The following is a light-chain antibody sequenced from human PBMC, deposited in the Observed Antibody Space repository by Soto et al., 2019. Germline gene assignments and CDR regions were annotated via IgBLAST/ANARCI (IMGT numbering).Light chain of an antibody. V-gene: IGKV3-20*01. J-gene: IGKJ1*01. CDR3: QQSGSSGT. CDR2: GAS. CDR1: QSVANNY. Sequence: EIVLTQPPGTLSLSPGERATLSFRASQSVANNYLAWYQQRPGQTPRLLIYGASNRATGIADRFSGSGSGTDFTLTISRLEPEDFAVFFCQQSGSSGTFGQGTKVDIK.